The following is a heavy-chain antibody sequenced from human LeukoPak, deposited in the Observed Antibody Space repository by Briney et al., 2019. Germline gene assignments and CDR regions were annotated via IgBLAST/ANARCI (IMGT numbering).Heavy chain of an antibody. D-gene: IGHD6-13*01. J-gene: IGHJ4*02. V-gene: IGHV3-30*07. Sequence: DSGTGRFTVSRDNSKDTVSLQLNSLSAEDKAVYYCARGSGAAARAFDYWGQGTLVTVPS. CDR3: ARGSGAAARAFDY.